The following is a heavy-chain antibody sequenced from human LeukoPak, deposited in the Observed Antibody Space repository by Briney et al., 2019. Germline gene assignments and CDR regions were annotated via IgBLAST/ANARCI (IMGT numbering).Heavy chain of an antibody. Sequence: GGSLRLSCAASGFTFSSYGMHWVRQAPGKGLEWVAVISYDGSNKYYADSVKGRFTISRDNSKNTLYLQMNSLRAEDTAVYFCAKGSAAGRPYYFDYWGQGTLVTVSS. J-gene: IGHJ4*02. D-gene: IGHD6-25*01. CDR3: AKGSAAGRPYYFDY. CDR2: ISYDGSNK. CDR1: GFTFSSYG. V-gene: IGHV3-30*18.